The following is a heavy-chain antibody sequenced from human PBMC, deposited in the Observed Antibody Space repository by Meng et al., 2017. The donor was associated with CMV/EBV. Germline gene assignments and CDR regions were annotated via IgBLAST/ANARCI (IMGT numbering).Heavy chain of an antibody. CDR3: ARARVDDVLTGYLPQGDVYYYGMDV. Sequence: ASVTVSCKTSGYTFTSYGITWVRQAPGQGLEWIGWISAYNGNTNYAQKLQGRVTMTTDTSTSTAYMDLRDLRFDDTAVYYCARARVDDVLTGYLPQGDVYYYGMDVWGLGTTVTVSS. V-gene: IGHV1-18*01. CDR1: GYTFTSYG. J-gene: IGHJ6*02. D-gene: IGHD3-9*01. CDR2: ISAYNGNT.